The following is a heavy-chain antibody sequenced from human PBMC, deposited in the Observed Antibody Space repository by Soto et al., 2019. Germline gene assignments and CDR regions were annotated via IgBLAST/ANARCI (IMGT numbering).Heavy chain of an antibody. Sequence: PRGALRLSCAASGFTLSRYALHWVRQAPGKGLEWVAVISYDGSNKYYADSVKGRFTISRDNSKNTLYLQMNSLRAEDTAVYYCAITLSIAVAGDAFDIWGQGTMVTGSS. CDR3: AITLSIAVAGDAFDI. CDR1: GFTLSRYA. J-gene: IGHJ3*02. V-gene: IGHV3-30-3*01. CDR2: ISYDGSNK. D-gene: IGHD6-19*01.